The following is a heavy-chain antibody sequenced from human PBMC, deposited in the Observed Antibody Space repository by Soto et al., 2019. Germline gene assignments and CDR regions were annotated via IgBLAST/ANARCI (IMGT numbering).Heavy chain of an antibody. D-gene: IGHD1-1*01. V-gene: IGHV1-8*01. CDR2: MNPNSGNT. Sequence: ASVKVSCKASGYTFTSYDINWVRQATGQGLEWMGWMNPNSGNTGYAQKFQGRVTMTRNTSISTAYMELSSLRSEDTAVYYCASGRGYNWNDYYGMDVWGQGTTVTVSS. CDR3: ASGRGYNWNDYYGMDV. CDR1: GYTFTSYD. J-gene: IGHJ6*02.